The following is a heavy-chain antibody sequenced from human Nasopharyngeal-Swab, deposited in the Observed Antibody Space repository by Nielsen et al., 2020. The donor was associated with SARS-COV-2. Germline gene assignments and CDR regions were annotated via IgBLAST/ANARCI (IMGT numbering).Heavy chain of an antibody. D-gene: IGHD3-10*01. Sequence: ASVKVSCKASGYTFTSYDINWVRQATGQGLEWMGWMNPNSGNTGYAQKFQGRVTMTRNTSISTAYMELSSLRSEDTAVYYCARDRGLAEPSLGDYWGQGTLVTVPS. CDR2: MNPNSGNT. CDR3: ARDRGLAEPSLGDY. J-gene: IGHJ4*02. CDR1: GYTFTSYD. V-gene: IGHV1-8*01.